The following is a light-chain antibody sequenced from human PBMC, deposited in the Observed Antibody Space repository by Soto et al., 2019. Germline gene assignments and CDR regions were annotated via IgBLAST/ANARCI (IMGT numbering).Light chain of an antibody. J-gene: IGKJ5*01. CDR2: YAS. Sequence: DRVTIPCRVSQSISSWLAWYHQEPGKAPKLLIYYASSLESGVPSRFSGSGSGTEFTLTISRLVPEDFVLYYCQHFRAFGQGTRLEI. CDR1: QSISSW. V-gene: IGKV1-5*01. CDR3: QHFRA.